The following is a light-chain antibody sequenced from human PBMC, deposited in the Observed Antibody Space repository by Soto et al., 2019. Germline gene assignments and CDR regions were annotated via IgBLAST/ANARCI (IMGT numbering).Light chain of an antibody. CDR2: WAS. CDR1: QSVCYSPNNKNY. Sequence: DIVMTQSPDSLAVSLGERATINCKSSQSVCYSPNNKNYFAWYQQKPGQPPKLLLSWASTRESGVPDRFSGSGSGTDFALTISILQAEDVAVYYWQQYYSNPPLFTFGPGTKVDIK. CDR3: QQYYSNPPLFT. J-gene: IGKJ3*01. V-gene: IGKV4-1*01.